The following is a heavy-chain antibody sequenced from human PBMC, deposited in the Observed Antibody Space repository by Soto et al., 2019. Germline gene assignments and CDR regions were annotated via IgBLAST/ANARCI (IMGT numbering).Heavy chain of an antibody. V-gene: IGHV3-30*03. CDR3: VQGASTAHQPLDS. CDR2: ISGDGNDK. CDR1: GFIFRNFG. Sequence: LRLSCAASGFIFRNFGMHWVRRAPGKGLEWVAVISGDGNDKYYPDSMKGRFTISRDNFNNTLYLQLNSLRPEDTAVYHCVQGASTAHQPLDSWGQGILVTVSS. J-gene: IGHJ4*02. D-gene: IGHD1-26*01.